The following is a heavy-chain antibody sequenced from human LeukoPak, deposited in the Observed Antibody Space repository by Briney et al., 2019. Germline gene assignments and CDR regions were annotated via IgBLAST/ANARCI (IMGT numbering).Heavy chain of an antibody. Sequence: SETLSLTCTVSGGSISNYYWSWIRQPAGKGLEWIGRIYTSGNTDYNPSLKSRVTMSVDTSKNQFSLKLSSVTAADTAVYYCARDGDLYGSGSYFKAYYFDYWGQGTLVTVFS. D-gene: IGHD3-10*01. J-gene: IGHJ4*02. CDR2: IYTSGNT. V-gene: IGHV4-4*07. CDR1: GGSISNYY. CDR3: ARDGDLYGSGSYFKAYYFDY.